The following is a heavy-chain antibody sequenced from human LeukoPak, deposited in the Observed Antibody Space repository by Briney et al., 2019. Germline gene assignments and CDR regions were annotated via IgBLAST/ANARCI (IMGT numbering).Heavy chain of an antibody. D-gene: IGHD2-15*01. CDR1: GYTFTIYN. V-gene: IGHV1-46*01. CDR2: INPSGGDA. J-gene: IGHJ6*02. Sequence: ASVTVSFKASGYTFTIYNMHYVRQALGQRLEWMGIINPSGGDAAYAQKFQGRVTMTRDTSTRTVYMELSSLRSVDTAVYYCARGYCSGGSCYYYYYGMDVWGQGTTVTVSS. CDR3: ARGYCSGGSCYYYYYGMDV.